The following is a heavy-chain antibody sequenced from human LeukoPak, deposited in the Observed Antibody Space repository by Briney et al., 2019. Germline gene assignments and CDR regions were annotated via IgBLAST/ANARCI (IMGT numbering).Heavy chain of an antibody. Sequence: GGAPRPPCSASGLSFFNYALSWGRPGPGEGGGGGSAISGSGDNTYYADSVKGRFTISRDNSKNVMFLQMHSLRAEDTALYVCARGPSRRGLRSSADYWGPGTLVTVSS. D-gene: IGHD6-13*01. CDR2: ISGSGDNT. CDR1: GLSFFNYA. CDR3: ARGPSRRGLRSSADY. V-gene: IGHV3-23*01. J-gene: IGHJ4*02.